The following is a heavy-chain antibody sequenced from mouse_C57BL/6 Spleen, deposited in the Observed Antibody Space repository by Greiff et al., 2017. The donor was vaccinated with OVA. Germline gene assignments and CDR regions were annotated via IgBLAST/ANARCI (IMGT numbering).Heavy chain of an antibody. CDR2: ISSGGSYT. CDR1: GFTFSSYG. J-gene: IGHJ2*01. CDR3: ARQGDGYDGVYFDY. D-gene: IGHD2-2*01. V-gene: IGHV5-6*01. Sequence: EVKVVESGGDLVKPGGSLKLSCAASGFTFSSYGMSWVRQTPDKRLEWVATISSGGSYTYYPDSVKGRFTISRDNAKNTLYLQMSSLKSEDTAMYYCARQGDGYDGVYFDYWGQGTTLTVSA.